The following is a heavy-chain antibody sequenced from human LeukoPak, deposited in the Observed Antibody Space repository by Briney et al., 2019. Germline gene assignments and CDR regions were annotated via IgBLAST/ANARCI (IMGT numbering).Heavy chain of an antibody. CDR2: IKQDGSQT. D-gene: IGHD6-13*01. CDR1: GFTFSTSW. CDR3: ARGYTSSPNWFDP. J-gene: IGHJ5*02. Sequence: GGSLRLSCAVSGFTFSTSWMSWVRQTPGKGLEWVASIKQDGSQTSYVDSVNGRFTISRDNAKNSLNLQMNSLRVEDTAVYYCARGYTSSPNWFDPWGQGTLVTVSS. V-gene: IGHV3-7*04.